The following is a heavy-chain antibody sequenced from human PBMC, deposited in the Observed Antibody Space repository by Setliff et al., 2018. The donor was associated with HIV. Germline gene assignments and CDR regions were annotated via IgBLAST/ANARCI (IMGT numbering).Heavy chain of an antibody. CDR2: IIPIFRTP. CDR3: ARDSMFGVTGLEYFQT. CDR1: GGTFSSNS. J-gene: IGHJ1*01. D-gene: IGHD3-9*01. Sequence: SVKVSCKTSGGTFSSNSLNWVRQAPGQGLVWMGGIIPIFRTPNYAQTFQGRVTITADESTKTAFMELTSLTFEDTAVYYCARDSMFGVTGLEYFQTWGQDTLVTVSS. V-gene: IGHV1-69*13.